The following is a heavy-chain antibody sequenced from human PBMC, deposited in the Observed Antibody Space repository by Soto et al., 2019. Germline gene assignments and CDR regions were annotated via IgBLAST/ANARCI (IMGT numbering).Heavy chain of an antibody. J-gene: IGHJ3*02. D-gene: IGHD6-13*01. Sequence: SVKVSCKASGYTFTGYYMHWVRQAPGQGLEWMGWINPNSGGTNYAQKFQGWVTMTRDTSISTAYMELSRLRSDDTAVYYCAKTGYSSTAHDAFDIWGQGTMVTVSS. CDR1: GYTFTGYY. CDR3: AKTGYSSTAHDAFDI. CDR2: INPNSGGT. V-gene: IGHV1-2*04.